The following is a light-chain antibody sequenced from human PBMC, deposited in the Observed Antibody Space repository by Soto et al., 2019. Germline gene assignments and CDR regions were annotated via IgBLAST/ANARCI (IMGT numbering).Light chain of an antibody. J-gene: IGKJ1*01. CDR3: QQYYSTPQT. CDR1: QSVLYSSNNKNY. V-gene: IGKV4-1*01. Sequence: DIVMTQSPDSLAVSLGERATINCKSSQSVLYSSNNKNYLAGYQQKPGQTPKLLIYWASTRESGVPDEFSGSGSGTDFTLTISSLQAEDVAVYYCQQYYSTPQTFGQGTKVEIK. CDR2: WAS.